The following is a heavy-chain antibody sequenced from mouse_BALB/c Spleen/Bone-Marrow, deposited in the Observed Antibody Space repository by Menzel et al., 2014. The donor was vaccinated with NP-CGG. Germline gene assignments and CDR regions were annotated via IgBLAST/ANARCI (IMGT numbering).Heavy chain of an antibody. D-gene: IGHD1-2*01. Sequence: QVQLQQSGAELAKPGASVKMSCKASGYTFXSYWMHWVKQRPGQGLEWIGYINPSTGYTEYNQKFKDKATLTADKSSSTAYMQLSSLTSEDSAVYYCARQITTADYAMDYWGQGTSVTVSS. CDR2: INPSTGYT. CDR3: ARQITTADYAMDY. J-gene: IGHJ4*01. CDR1: GYTFXSYW. V-gene: IGHV1-7*01.